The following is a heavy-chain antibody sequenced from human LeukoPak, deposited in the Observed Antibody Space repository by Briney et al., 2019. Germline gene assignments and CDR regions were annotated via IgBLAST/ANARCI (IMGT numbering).Heavy chain of an antibody. CDR3: ARGQLWSDY. Sequence: ASVKVSCKAPGYTFTVYKVHWVRPTPGQGLEWMGWINPNSGGTNCAQKFQDRVTMTSDTSISTAYLDLSRLRSDDTAVYYCARGQLWSDYWGQGTLVTVSS. CDR2: INPNSGGT. CDR1: GYTFTVYK. V-gene: IGHV1-2*02. J-gene: IGHJ4*02. D-gene: IGHD5-18*01.